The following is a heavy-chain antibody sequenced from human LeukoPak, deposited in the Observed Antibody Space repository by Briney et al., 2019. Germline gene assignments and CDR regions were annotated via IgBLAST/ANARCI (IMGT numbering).Heavy chain of an antibody. CDR3: TMIEWERWRG. Sequence: SGGSLRPSCAAPGFTFSNYWMNWVRQAPGKGLEWVANIKQDGSEKYYVDSVEGRFTVSRDNTKNSLYLQMNSLRAEDTAVYYCTMIEWERWRGWGQGTLVTVSS. CDR2: IKQDGSEK. D-gene: IGHD1-26*01. V-gene: IGHV3-7*01. CDR1: GFTFSNYW. J-gene: IGHJ4*02.